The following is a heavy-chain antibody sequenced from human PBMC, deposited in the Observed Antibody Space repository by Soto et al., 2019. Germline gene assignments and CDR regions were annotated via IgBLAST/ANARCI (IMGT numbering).Heavy chain of an antibody. J-gene: IGHJ4*02. Sequence: SVKVSCKASGGTFSSYAISWVRQAPGQGLEWMGGIIPIFGTANYAHKFQVRVTITADESTSTAYMELSSLRSEDTAVYYCASPRVDIVATIAYSSGWLEIDYWGQGTLVTVSS. CDR3: ASPRVDIVATIAYSSGWLEIDY. CDR1: GGTFSSYA. D-gene: IGHD5-12*01. CDR2: IIPIFGTA. V-gene: IGHV1-69*13.